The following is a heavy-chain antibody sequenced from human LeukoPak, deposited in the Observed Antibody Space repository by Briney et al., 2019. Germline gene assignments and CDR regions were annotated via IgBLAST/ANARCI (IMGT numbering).Heavy chain of an antibody. Sequence: PGGSLRLSCAASGFTFSSYWMSWVRQAPGKGLEWVASIKQDGSEKYYVDSVKGRFTISRDNAKNSLYLQMNSLRAEDTAVYYCARAKGYLYSSSWALSFDYWGQGTLVTVSS. J-gene: IGHJ4*02. CDR2: IKQDGSEK. CDR1: GFTFSSYW. V-gene: IGHV3-7*01. D-gene: IGHD6-13*01. CDR3: ARAKGYLYSSSWALSFDY.